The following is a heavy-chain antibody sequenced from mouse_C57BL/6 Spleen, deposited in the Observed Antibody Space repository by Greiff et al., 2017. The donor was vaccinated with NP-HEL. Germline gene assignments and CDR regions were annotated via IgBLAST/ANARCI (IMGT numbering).Heavy chain of an antibody. CDR2: ISNKANGYTT. Sequence: EVKLVESGGGLVQPGGSLSLSCAASGFTFTDYYMSWVRQPPGKALEWLGFISNKANGYTTAYSASVKGRFTISRDNSQSILYRQMNALRAEDSATYYCARYHDYGFAYWGQGTLVTVSA. CDR1: GFTFTDYY. J-gene: IGHJ3*01. V-gene: IGHV7-3*01. CDR3: ARYHDYGFAY. D-gene: IGHD2-4*01.